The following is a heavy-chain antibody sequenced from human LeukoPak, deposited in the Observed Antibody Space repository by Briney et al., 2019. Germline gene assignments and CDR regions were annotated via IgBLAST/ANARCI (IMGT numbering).Heavy chain of an antibody. D-gene: IGHD3-22*01. CDR3: TRVGGYYHSPLDY. J-gene: IGHJ4*02. Sequence: GGSLRLSCEASGLTFSGLWIHWVRQSPGEGLVWVSRINGDGSSTNYADSVRGRFTISRDNPKNTVYLQMNSLRAEDTAVYYCTRVGGYYHSPLDYWGQGTPVTVTS. CDR2: INGDGSST. CDR1: GLTFSGLW. V-gene: IGHV3-74*01.